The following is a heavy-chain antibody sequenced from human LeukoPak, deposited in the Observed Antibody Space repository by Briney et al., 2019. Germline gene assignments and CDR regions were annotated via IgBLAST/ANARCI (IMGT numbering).Heavy chain of an antibody. CDR2: IIPILGIA. V-gene: IGHV1-69*04. D-gene: IGHD2-8*01. CDR3: ARYCTNGVCDHNWFDP. Sequence: GASVKVSCKASGGTFSSYAISWVRQAPGQGLEWMGRIIPILGIANYAQKFQGRVTITADKSTSTAYMELSSLRSEDTAVYYCARYCTNGVCDHNWFDPWGQGTLVTVSS. J-gene: IGHJ5*02. CDR1: GGTFSSYA.